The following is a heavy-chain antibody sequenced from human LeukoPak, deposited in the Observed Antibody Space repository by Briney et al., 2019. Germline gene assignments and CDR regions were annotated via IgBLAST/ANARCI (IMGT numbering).Heavy chain of an antibody. CDR3: TKDRPGSFDY. V-gene: IGHV3-23*01. CDR1: GFTFINYA. D-gene: IGHD1-26*01. J-gene: IGHJ4*02. CDR2: ISGNGDST. Sequence: GGSLRLSCAASGFTFINYAMCWVRQAPGKGPEWVSFISGNGDSTYYADSVKGRFTVSRDNSKNALYLQMNSLRGEDTAIYCCTKDRPGSFDYWGQGILVTVSS.